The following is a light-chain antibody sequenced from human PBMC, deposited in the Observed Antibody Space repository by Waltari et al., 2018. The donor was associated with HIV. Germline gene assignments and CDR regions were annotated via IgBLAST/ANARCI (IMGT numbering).Light chain of an antibody. CDR3: QQYGNSPPCT. CDR1: QSVSSGY. J-gene: IGKJ2*02. V-gene: IGKV3-20*01. CDR2: DTS. Sequence: EIELAQSPDTRSLSQGETAILSSRASQSVSSGYLAWYQQRLGQDPRHIIFDTSRRAAGIPDRFSGSGSGTDFTLTISSLEPEDFAVYYCQQYGNSPPCTFGQGTKLEIK.